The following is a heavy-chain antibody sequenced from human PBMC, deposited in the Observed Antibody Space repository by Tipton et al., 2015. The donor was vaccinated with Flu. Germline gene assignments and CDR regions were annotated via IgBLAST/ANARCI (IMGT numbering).Heavy chain of an antibody. CDR3: ARDPKSLGRWLQLDGAFFFDY. D-gene: IGHD5-24*01. CDR2: ISSSSSYI. Sequence: SLRLSCAASGFTFSSYSMNWVRQAPGKGLEWVSSISSSSSYIYYADSVKGRFTISRDNAKNSLYLQMNSLRAEDTAVYYCARDPKSLGRWLQLDGAFFFDYWGQGTLVPGSS. CDR1: GFTFSSYS. J-gene: IGHJ4*02. V-gene: IGHV3-21*01.